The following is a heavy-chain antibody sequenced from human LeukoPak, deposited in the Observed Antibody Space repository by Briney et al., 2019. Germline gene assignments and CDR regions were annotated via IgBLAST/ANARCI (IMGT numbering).Heavy chain of an antibody. CDR1: GFTFSSNG. D-gene: IGHD6-19*01. J-gene: IGHJ4*02. CDR3: ARAEKIAEAGMGYYFDY. Sequence: PGGSLRLSCVASGFTFSSNGMHWVRQAPGKGLEWVAVIWYDGSNKYYADSVKGRFTISRDNSKNTLYLQMNSLRAEDTAVYYCARAEKIAEAGMGYYFDYWGQGTLVTVSS. V-gene: IGHV3-33*01. CDR2: IWYDGSNK.